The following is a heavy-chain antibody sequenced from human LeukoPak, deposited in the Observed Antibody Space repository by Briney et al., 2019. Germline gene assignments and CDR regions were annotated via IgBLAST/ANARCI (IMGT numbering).Heavy chain of an antibody. CDR3: ARGLYWGSAGNGICYMDV. CDR1: GGSISGYD. D-gene: IGHD7-27*01. Sequence: SETLSLTCGVYGGSISGYDWSWVRQSPGKGLEWIGEINEGGRTNYNPSLKSRVTISVDVSKNQFSLNLNSMNAADTAVYFCARGLYWGSAGNGICYMDVWGTGTTVTVSS. V-gene: IGHV4-34*01. CDR2: INEGGRT. J-gene: IGHJ6*03.